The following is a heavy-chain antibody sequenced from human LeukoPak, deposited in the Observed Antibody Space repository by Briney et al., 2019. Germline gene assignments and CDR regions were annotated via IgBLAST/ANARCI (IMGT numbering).Heavy chain of an antibody. V-gene: IGHV5-51*01. D-gene: IGHD3-22*01. J-gene: IGHJ3*02. CDR2: IYPGDSDT. Sequence: GESLKISCKGSGYSFTSYWIGWVRQMPGKGLEWMGIIYPGDSDTRYSPSFQGQVTISADKSISTAYLQWSSLKASDTAMYYCPRPTSHYYYDSSGYYYPLDAFDIWGQGTMVTVSS. CDR3: PRPTSHYYYDSSGYYYPLDAFDI. CDR1: GYSFTSYW.